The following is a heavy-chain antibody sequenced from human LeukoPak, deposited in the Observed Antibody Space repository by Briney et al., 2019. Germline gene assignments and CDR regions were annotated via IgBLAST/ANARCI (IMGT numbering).Heavy chain of an antibody. Sequence: PGGSLRLSCAASGFTFSSYSMNWVRQAPGKGLEWVPSISSSSSYIYYADSVKGRFTISRDNAKNSLYLQMNSLRAEDTAVYYCARLLGYCSSTSCYATDYYYGMDVWGQGTTVTVSS. CDR1: GFTFSSYS. CDR3: ARLLGYCSSTSCYATDYYYGMDV. CDR2: ISSSSSYI. V-gene: IGHV3-21*01. J-gene: IGHJ6*02. D-gene: IGHD2-2*01.